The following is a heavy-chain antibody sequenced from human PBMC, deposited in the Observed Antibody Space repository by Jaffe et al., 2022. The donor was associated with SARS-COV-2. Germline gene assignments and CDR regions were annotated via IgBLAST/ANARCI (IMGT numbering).Heavy chain of an antibody. CDR1: GGSVSSDNNY. D-gene: IGHD1-26*01. V-gene: IGHV4-39*01. CDR3: AKSTPNSETYLSTWFDP. Sequence: QLQLQESGPGLAKPSETLSLTCTVSGGSVSSDNNYWGWIRQPPGKGLEWIGNIHYSGSTYYNPSLKSRVSISVDTSNNQFSLNLSSVSAADTAVYHCAKSTPNSETYLSTWFDPWGQGILVTVSS. CDR2: IHYSGST. J-gene: IGHJ5*02.